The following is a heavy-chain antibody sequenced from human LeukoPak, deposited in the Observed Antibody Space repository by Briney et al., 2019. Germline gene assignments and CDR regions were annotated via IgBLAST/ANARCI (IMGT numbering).Heavy chain of an antibody. D-gene: IGHD2-2*01. CDR1: GYTFTSYY. CDR2: INPSGGST. Sequence: ASVKVSCKASGYTFTSYYMHWVRQAPGQGLEWMGIINPSGGSTSYAQKFQGRVTMTRDTSTSTVYMELSSLRSEDTAVYYCARDRCSSTSCYPNGPWGQGTLVTVSS. CDR3: ARDRCSSTSCYPNGP. V-gene: IGHV1-46*01. J-gene: IGHJ5*02.